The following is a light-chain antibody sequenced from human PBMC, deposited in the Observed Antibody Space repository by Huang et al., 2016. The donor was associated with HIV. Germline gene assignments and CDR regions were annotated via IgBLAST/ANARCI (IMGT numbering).Light chain of an antibody. J-gene: IGKJ4*01. CDR1: QGIGNH. V-gene: IGKV1-17*03. CDR3: LQHNSYPLT. Sequence: DIQMTQSPSAMSASVGDRVTITCRASQGIGNHLAWFQQKPGKVPQRLIYGASSLQSGVPSRFSGSVSGTEFTLTISSLQPEDFATYYCLQHNSYPLTFGGGTKVEIK. CDR2: GAS.